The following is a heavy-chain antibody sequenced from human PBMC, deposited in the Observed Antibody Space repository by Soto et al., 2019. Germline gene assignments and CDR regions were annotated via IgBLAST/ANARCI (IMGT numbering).Heavy chain of an antibody. CDR2: IKQDGSEK. J-gene: IGHJ3*02. Sequence: HPGGSLRLSCAASGFTFSSYWMSWVRQAPGKGLEWVANIKQDGSEKYYVDSVKGRFTISRDNAKNSLYLQMNSLRAEDTAVYYCARLRVVLTDDAFDIWGQGTVVTVSS. D-gene: IGHD2-15*01. V-gene: IGHV3-7*03. CDR3: ARLRVVLTDDAFDI. CDR1: GFTFSSYW.